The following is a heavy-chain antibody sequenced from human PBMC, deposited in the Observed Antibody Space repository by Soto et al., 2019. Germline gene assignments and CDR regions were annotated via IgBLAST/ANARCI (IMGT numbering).Heavy chain of an antibody. CDR1: GFTFSSYA. D-gene: IGHD3-9*01. V-gene: IGHV3-23*01. J-gene: IGHJ4*02. CDR2: ISGGGGST. CDR3: GNGHGYFYCLLPLDY. Sequence: VGSLRLSCAASGFTFSSYAMRWVRQAPGKGLEWVSAISGGGGSTYYADSVKGRFTISRDNSKNTLYLQMNSLRAEDTAVYYCGNGHGYFYCLLPLDYWGQGTMVTVSS.